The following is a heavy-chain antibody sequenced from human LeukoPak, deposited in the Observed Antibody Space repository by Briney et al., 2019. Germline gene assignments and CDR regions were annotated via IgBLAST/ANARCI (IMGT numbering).Heavy chain of an antibody. D-gene: IGHD5-12*01. J-gene: IGHJ4*02. CDR2: VYHSGSI. V-gene: IGHV4-59*01. CDR1: GGSISIYS. CDR3: VSSYGGYVLDY. Sequence: SETLSLTCTVSGGSISIYSWNWIRQSPGKGLEWIGRVYHSGSINYNPSLKSRVTISVDTSKNQFSLNLSSVTAADTAVYYCVSSYGGYVLDYWGQGTLVIVSS.